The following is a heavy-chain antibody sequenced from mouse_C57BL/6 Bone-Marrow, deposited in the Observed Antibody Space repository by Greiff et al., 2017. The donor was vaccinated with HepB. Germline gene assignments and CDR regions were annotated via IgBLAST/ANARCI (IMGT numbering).Heavy chain of an antibody. CDR2: IYPGDGDT. D-gene: IGHD1-1*01. V-gene: IGHV1-82*01. CDR3: ARGGAGVDWDFDV. CDR1: GYAFSSSW. Sequence: VQLQQSGPELVKPGASVKISCKASGYAFSSSWMNWVKQRPGKGLEWIGRIYPGDGDTNYNGKFKGKATLTADKSSSTAYMQLSSLTSEDSAVYFCARGGAGVDWDFDVWGTGTTVTVSS. J-gene: IGHJ1*03.